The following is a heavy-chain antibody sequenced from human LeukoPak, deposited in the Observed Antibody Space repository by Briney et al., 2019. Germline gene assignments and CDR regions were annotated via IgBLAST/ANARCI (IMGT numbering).Heavy chain of an antibody. CDR1: GYTFTDYY. Sequence: ASVKVSCKSSGYTFTDYYIHWVRQAPGQGLEWMAWMNPNSGGTSYAQKFQGRVTMTRDTSISTGYMELSRLRFDDTAVYYCAINKAAKSLDYWGQGTLVTVSS. D-gene: IGHD6-25*01. CDR3: AINKAAKSLDY. V-gene: IGHV1-2*02. CDR2: MNPNSGGT. J-gene: IGHJ4*02.